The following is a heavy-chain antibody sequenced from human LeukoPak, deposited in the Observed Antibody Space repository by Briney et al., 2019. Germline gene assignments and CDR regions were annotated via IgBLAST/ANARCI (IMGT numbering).Heavy chain of an antibody. CDR3: ARDLYGMDV. J-gene: IGHJ6*02. V-gene: IGHV3-48*04. CDR1: GFTFSSYS. CDR2: ISRSGTTI. Sequence: GGSLRLSCAASGFTFSSYSMNWVRQAPGKGLEWVSYISRSGTTIHYADSVKGRFSISRDNGKNSLFLQLNSLRAEDTALYYCARDLYGMDVWGQGTTVTVSS.